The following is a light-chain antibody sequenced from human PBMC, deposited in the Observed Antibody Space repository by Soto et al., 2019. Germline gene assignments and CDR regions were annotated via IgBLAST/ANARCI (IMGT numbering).Light chain of an antibody. J-gene: IGKJ4*01. Sequence: IQMTQSPSTLSAFVGDRVTITCRASQSISNRLAWYQQKPGKAPKFLIYDASSLESGVPSRFSGSGSGTQFTLTISSLQPDDSATYYCQQFISYPLTFGGGTKVDI. V-gene: IGKV1-5*01. CDR1: QSISNR. CDR3: QQFISYPLT. CDR2: DAS.